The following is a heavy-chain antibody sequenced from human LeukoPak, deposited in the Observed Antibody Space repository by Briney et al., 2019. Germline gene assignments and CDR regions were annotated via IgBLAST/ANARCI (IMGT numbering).Heavy chain of an antibody. V-gene: IGHV3-48*01. D-gene: IGHD1-26*01. CDR2: ISSSSNTI. CDR1: GFTFTTYS. CDR3: ARGGLVGPTFAFDI. J-gene: IGHJ3*02. Sequence: GGSLRLSCAASGFTFTTYSMNWVRQAPGKGLEWVSYISSSSNTIYYADSVKGRFTISRDNAKNSLYLQMNSLRAEDTAVYYCARGGLVGPTFAFDIWGQGTMVTVSS.